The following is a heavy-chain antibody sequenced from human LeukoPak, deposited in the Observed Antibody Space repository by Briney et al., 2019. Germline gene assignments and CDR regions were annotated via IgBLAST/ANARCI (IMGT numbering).Heavy chain of an antibody. J-gene: IGHJ4*02. CDR3: ASGQDAYYYGSGSYQQPTYYFDY. CDR2: MNPNSGNT. D-gene: IGHD3-10*01. V-gene: IGHV1-8*01. CDR1: GYTFTSYD. Sequence: GASVKVSCKASGYTFTSYDINWVRQATGQGLEWMGWMNPNSGNTGYAQKFQGRVTITADKSTSTAYMELSSLRSEDTAVYYCASGQDAYYYGSGSYQQPTYYFDYWGQGTLVTVSS.